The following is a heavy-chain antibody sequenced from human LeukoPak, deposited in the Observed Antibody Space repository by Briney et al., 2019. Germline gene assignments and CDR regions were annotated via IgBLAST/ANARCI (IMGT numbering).Heavy chain of an antibody. CDR1: GVSISSYY. CDR2: IYYSGST. CDR3: ARRHDSSGYLDAFDI. J-gene: IGHJ3*02. Sequence: YPSETLSLTCTVSGVSISSYYWSWIRQPPGKGLEWIGYIYYSGSTNYNPSLKSRVTISVDTSKNQFSLKLSSVTAADTAVYYCARRHDSSGYLDAFDIWGQGTMVTVSS. D-gene: IGHD3-22*01. V-gene: IGHV4-59*01.